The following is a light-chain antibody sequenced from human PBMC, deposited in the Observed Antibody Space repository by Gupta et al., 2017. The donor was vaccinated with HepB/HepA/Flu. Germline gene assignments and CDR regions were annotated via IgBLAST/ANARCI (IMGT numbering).Light chain of an antibody. V-gene: IGLV3-21*02. CDR3: QVWDNTSDHLKF. J-gene: IGLJ2*01. CDR1: NIESKN. CDR2: DDG. Sequence: SYLLTHLRSMYQAPRETARISCGGDNIESKNVHWYQQRPGQAPVLVVYDDGDRPSGFPERFSGFNSGNTATLTISRVEAGDEAIYYCQVWDNTSDHLKFFGGGTKLTVL.